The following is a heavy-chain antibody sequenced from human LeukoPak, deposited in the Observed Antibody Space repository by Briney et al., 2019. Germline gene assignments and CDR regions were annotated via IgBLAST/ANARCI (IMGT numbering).Heavy chain of an antibody. D-gene: IGHD3-22*01. J-gene: IGHJ4*02. V-gene: IGHV4-39*07. CDR2: IYYSGST. CDR3: ARDHSSGLVDY. CDR1: GGSISSSSYY. Sequence: SETLSLTCTVSGGSISSSSYYWGWIRQPPGKGLEWIGSIYYSGSTYYNPSLKSRVTISVDTSKNQFSLKLSSVTAADTAAYYCARDHSSGLVDYWGQGTLVTVSS.